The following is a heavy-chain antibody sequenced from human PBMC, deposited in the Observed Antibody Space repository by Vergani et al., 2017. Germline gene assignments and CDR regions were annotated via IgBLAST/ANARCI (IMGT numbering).Heavy chain of an antibody. CDR3: ARGGYCSGGSCYSYYYYGMDV. J-gene: IGHJ6*02. Sequence: QVQLVQSGAEVKKPGASVKVSCKASGYTFTSYAMHWVRQAPGQRLEWMGWINAGNGNTKYSQKFQGRVTITRDTSASTAYMELSSLRSDDTAVYYCARGGYCSGGSCYSYYYYGMDVWGQGTTVTVSS. V-gene: IGHV1-3*01. D-gene: IGHD2-15*01. CDR1: GYTFTSYA. CDR2: INAGNGNT.